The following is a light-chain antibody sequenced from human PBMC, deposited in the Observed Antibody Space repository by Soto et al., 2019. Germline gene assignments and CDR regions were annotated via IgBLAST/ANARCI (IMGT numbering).Light chain of an antibody. CDR3: CSFAGSYTLV. V-gene: IGLV2-11*01. Sequence: QSVLTQPRSVSGSPGQSVTISCTGTSSDVGGYNYVSWYQQHPGKAPKLIIYDVSKRPSGVPDRFSGSKSGNTASLTISGLQAEDEADYCCCSFAGSYTLVFGGGTKLTVL. CDR2: DVS. J-gene: IGLJ2*01. CDR1: SSDVGGYNY.